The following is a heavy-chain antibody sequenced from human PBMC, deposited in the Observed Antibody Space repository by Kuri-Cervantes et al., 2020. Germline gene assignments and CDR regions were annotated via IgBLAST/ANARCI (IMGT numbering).Heavy chain of an antibody. V-gene: IGHV3-30*01. CDR1: GFTFSSYA. Sequence: LTCAASGFTFSSYAMHWVRQAPGKGLEWVAVISYDGSNKYYADSVKGRFTISRDNSKDTLYLQMNSLRAEDTAVYYCAKPYCSSTSCSLYYFDYWGQGTLVTVSS. D-gene: IGHD2-2*01. J-gene: IGHJ4*02. CDR2: ISYDGSNK. CDR3: AKPYCSSTSCSLYYFDY.